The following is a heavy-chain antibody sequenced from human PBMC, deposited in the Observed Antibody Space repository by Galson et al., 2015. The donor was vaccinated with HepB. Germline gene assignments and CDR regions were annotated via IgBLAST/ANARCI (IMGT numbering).Heavy chain of an antibody. D-gene: IGHD6-6*01. Sequence: SLRLSCAASGFTFSSYAMSWVRQAPGKGLEWVSAISGSGGSTYYADSVKGRFTISRDNSKNTLYLQMTSLRAEDTAVYYCAKFLMLAARPLGMDVWGQGTTVTVSS. CDR2: ISGSGGST. J-gene: IGHJ6*02. CDR3: AKFLMLAARPLGMDV. CDR1: GFTFSSYA. V-gene: IGHV3-23*01.